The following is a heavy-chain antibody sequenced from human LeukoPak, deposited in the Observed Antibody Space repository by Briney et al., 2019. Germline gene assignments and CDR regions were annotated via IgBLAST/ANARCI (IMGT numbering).Heavy chain of an antibody. J-gene: IGHJ5*02. Sequence: SETLSLTCTVSGYSISSGYYWGWIRQPPGKGLEWIGSIYHSGSTYYNPSLKRRVTISVDTSKNQFSRKLSSVTAADTAVYYCARELRTQPGYNWFDPWGQGTLVTVSS. CDR3: ARELRTQPGYNWFDP. CDR2: IYHSGST. CDR1: GYSISSGYY. V-gene: IGHV4-38-2*02. D-gene: IGHD3-10*01.